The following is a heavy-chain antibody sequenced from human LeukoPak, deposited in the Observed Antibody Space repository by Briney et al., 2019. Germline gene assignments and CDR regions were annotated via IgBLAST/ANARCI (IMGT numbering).Heavy chain of an antibody. CDR3: AKSNGYGLVDI. J-gene: IGHJ3*02. V-gene: IGHV4-4*07. Sequence: PSETLSLTCTVSGGSFSSYYWSWIRQPAGKGLEWIGHIYTSGTTNYNPSLKSRVTMSIDTSKNQFSLKLNSVTAADTAVYYCAKSNGYGLVDIWGQGTMVTVSS. D-gene: IGHD3-10*01. CDR2: IYTSGTT. CDR1: GGSFSSYY.